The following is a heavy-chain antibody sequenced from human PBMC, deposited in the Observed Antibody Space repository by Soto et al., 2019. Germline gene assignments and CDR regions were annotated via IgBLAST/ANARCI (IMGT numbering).Heavy chain of an antibody. CDR3: ARQRTTVVTQAYFDH. CDR2: IYYSGRT. Sequence: SETLSLTCIVSGESISSSSYYWGWIRQPPGKGLEWIGSIYYSGRTYYNPSFKSRVTISIDTSKNQFSLKLSSVTATDTAVYYCARQRTTVVTQAYFDHWGQGALVTGSS. J-gene: IGHJ4*02. CDR1: GESISSSSYY. D-gene: IGHD2-21*02. V-gene: IGHV4-39*01.